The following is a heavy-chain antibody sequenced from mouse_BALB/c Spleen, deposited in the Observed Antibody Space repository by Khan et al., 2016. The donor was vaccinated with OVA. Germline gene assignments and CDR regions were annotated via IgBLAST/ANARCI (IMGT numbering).Heavy chain of an antibody. J-gene: IGHJ2*01. CDR3: AKLRVFYVDS. CDR2: IWGDGST. V-gene: IGHV2-3*01. Sequence: VKLLESGPGLVAPSQSLSITCTVSGFSLTSDGVSWVRQPPGKGLEWLGVIWGDGSTTYHSALRSRLSIRKDNSKSQVFLKLDSLQTDDTATYYCAKLRVFYVDSWGQGTTLTVSS. CDR1: GFSLTSDG.